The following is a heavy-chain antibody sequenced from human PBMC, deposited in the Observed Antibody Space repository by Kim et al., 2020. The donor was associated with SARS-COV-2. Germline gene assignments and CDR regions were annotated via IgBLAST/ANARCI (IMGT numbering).Heavy chain of an antibody. CDR3: ARVVVITGGWFDP. V-gene: IGHV4-59*01. Sequence: SCTVSGGSISSYYWSWIRQPPGKGLEWIGYIYYSGGTNYNPSLKSRVTISVDTSKNQFSLKLSSVTAADTAVYYCARVVVITGGWFDPWGQGTLVTVSS. D-gene: IGHD3-22*01. CDR2: IYYSGGT. CDR1: GGSISSYY. J-gene: IGHJ5*02.